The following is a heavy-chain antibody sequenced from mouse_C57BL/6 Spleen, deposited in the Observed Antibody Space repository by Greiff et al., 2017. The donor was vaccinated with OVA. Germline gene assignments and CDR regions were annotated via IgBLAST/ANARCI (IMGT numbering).Heavy chain of an antibody. Sequence: VQLLQPGAELVKPGASVKLSCKASGYTFTNYWMHWVQQSPGQGLEWLGIIHPNSGTTTYNEKFKSKATLTVDKSSSTAYMQLSSLPSEDSAVYYCARERWLPHYFDYWGQGTTLTVSS. CDR2: IHPNSGTT. V-gene: IGHV1-64*01. J-gene: IGHJ2*01. CDR3: ARERWLPHYFDY. D-gene: IGHD2-3*01. CDR1: GYTFTNYW.